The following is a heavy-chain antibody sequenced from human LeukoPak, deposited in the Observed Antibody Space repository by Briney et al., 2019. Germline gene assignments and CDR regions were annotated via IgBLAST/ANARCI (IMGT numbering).Heavy chain of an antibody. J-gene: IGHJ4*02. CDR2: IIPIFGTA. V-gene: IGHV1-69*13. CDR1: GGTFSSYA. Sequence: ASVKVSCKASGGTFSSYAISWVLQAPGQGLEWMGRIIPIFGTANYAQKFQGRVTITSDESTSTAYMELSSLRSEDTAVYYCARGRDGNWNDADYFDYWGQGTLVTVSS. CDR3: ARGRDGNWNDADYFDY. D-gene: IGHD1-1*01.